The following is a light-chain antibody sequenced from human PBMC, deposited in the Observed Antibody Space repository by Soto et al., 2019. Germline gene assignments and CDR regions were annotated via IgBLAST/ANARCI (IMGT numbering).Light chain of an antibody. CDR1: QSVSTY. J-gene: IGKJ4*01. CDR2: GAS. Sequence: EIVMTQSPATLSVSPGERATLSCRASQSVSTYLAWYQQKPGQAPRLVIFGASTSATGIPARFSGSESGSEFTLTISSQQSEDFAVYSCQTYNNWPLVTFGGGTKLEIK. V-gene: IGKV3-15*01. CDR3: QTYNNWPLVT.